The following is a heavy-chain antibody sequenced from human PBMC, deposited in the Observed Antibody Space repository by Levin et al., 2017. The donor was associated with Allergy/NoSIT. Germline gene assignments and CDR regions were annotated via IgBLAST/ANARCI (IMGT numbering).Heavy chain of an antibody. J-gene: IGHJ5*01. CDR1: GFTFRDHW. D-gene: IGHD5-18*01. V-gene: IGHV3-7*02. CDR2: IKEDGSEK. Sequence: GGSLRLSCVASGFTFRDHWMSWVRQAPGQGLEWVANIKEDGSEKHSADSVKGRFTISRDNAKNSLSLQMNNLRAEDTAVYYCATYFHTASLDSWGQGILVTVSS. CDR3: ATYFHTASLDS.